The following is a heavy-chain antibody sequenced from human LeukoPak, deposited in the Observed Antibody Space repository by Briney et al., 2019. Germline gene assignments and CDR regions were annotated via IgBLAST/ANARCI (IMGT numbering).Heavy chain of an antibody. CDR2: INHSGST. D-gene: IGHD3-3*01. V-gene: IGHV4-34*01. CDR3: ARGYGDFWSGSYGD. J-gene: IGHJ4*02. CDR1: GGSFSGYY. Sequence: SETLSLTRAVYGGSFSGYYWSSIRQPPGKGPEWLGEINHSGSTNFNPSLKSRVTISVDTSKNQFSLKLSSVTAADTAVYYCARGYGDFWSGSYGDWGQGTLVTVSS.